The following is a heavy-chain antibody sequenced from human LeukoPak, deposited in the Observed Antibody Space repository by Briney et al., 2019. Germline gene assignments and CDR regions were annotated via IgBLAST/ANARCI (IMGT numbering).Heavy chain of an antibody. D-gene: IGHD2-15*01. CDR3: ARHCSGGSCYLDY. CDR1: GFTFSDYY. V-gene: IGHV3-11*01. CDR2: ISSSGSAI. Sequence: GGSLRLSCAASGFTFSDYYMSWIRQAPGKGLEWVSYISSSGSAIYYADSVKGRFTISRDNAKNSLYLQMNSLRAEDTAVYYCARHCSGGSCYLDYWGQGTLVTVSS. J-gene: IGHJ4*02.